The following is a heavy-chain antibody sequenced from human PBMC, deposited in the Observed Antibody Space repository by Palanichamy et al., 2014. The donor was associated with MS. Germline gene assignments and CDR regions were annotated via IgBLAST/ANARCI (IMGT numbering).Heavy chain of an antibody. V-gene: IGHV3-74*01. Sequence: EVSLVESGGGLVXPGGSLRLSCAASGFSLSSYWMHWFRQAPGEGLVWVSRLSSDGTNSRYTDSVKGRFTISRDDAENVLYLEMNSLRAEDTAVFYCARGTTMRAFDVWGPGTMVAVSS. CDR1: GFSLSSYW. CDR3: ARGTTMRAFDV. CDR2: LSSDGTNS. D-gene: IGHD1-1*01. J-gene: IGHJ3*01.